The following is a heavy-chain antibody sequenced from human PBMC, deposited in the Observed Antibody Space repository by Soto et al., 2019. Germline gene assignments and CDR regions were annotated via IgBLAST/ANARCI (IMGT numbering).Heavy chain of an antibody. D-gene: IGHD6-19*01. Sequence: GASVKVSCKASGYTFTSYAMHWVRQAPGQRLEWMAWINAGNGYTKYSQKFQGRVTLTTDTSTGTVYMELRSLRSDDTAVYYCAREGAVPGPDFWGQGTKVTVSS. J-gene: IGHJ4*02. CDR3: AREGAVPGPDF. CDR2: INAGNGYT. CDR1: GYTFTSYA. V-gene: IGHV1-3*01.